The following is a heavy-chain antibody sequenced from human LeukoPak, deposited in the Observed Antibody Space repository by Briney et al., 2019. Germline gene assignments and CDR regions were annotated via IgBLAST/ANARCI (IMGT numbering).Heavy chain of an antibody. V-gene: IGHV4-4*07. D-gene: IGHD5-18*01. CDR3: ARTTEGGYTYDYLYYYYMDV. CDR1: GGSISSYY. Sequence: SETLSLTCTVSGGSISSYYWSWIRQPAGKGLEWIGRIYTSGSTNYNPSLKSRVTMSVDTSKNQFSLKLSSVTAADTAVYYCARTTEGGYTYDYLYYYYMDVWGKGTTVTISS. CDR2: IYTSGST. J-gene: IGHJ6*03.